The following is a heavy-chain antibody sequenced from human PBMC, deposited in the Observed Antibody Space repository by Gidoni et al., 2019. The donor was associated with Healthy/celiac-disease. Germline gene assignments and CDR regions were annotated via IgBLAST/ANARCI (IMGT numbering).Heavy chain of an antibody. CDR2: IWYDGSNK. CDR1: GFTFSSYG. V-gene: IGHV3-33*01. CDR3: ARGWQPTDY. J-gene: IGHJ4*02. Sequence: QVQLVESGGGVVQPGRYLRLSCAASGFTFSSYGMHWVRQAPGKGLEWVAVIWYDGSNKYYADSVKGRFTISRDNSKNTLYLQMNSLRADDTAVYYCARGWQPTDYWGQGTLVTVSS. D-gene: IGHD6-13*01.